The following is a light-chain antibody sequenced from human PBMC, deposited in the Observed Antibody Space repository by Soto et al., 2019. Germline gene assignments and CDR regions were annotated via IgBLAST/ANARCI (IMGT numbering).Light chain of an antibody. CDR3: QHTFNSPPWT. J-gene: IGKJ1*01. Sequence: DLHLTQAPSSLCASGRHTVTNDSPSSQNIDRYLNWYQQKPGKAPRVLISGASNLQSGVPSRFSGSGSGTDFTLTISSLQSEDFASYFCQHTFNSPPWTFGQGTKVDIK. CDR1: QNIDRY. V-gene: IGKV1-39*01. CDR2: GAS.